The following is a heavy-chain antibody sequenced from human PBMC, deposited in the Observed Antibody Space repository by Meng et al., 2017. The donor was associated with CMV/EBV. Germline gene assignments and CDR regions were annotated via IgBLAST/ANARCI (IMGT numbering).Heavy chain of an antibody. CDR3: ARYYYDSSGYFDY. D-gene: IGHD3-22*01. CDR2: IYYSGST. V-gene: IGHV4-39*07. J-gene: IGHJ4*02. Sequence: QLQLQESGPGLVKPSGTLSLTCTVSGGSISSSSYYWGWIRQPPGKGLEWIGSIYYSGSTYYNPSLKSRVTISVDTSKNQFSLKLSSVTAADTAVYYCARYYYDSSGYFDYWGQGTLVTVSS. CDR1: GGSISSSSYY.